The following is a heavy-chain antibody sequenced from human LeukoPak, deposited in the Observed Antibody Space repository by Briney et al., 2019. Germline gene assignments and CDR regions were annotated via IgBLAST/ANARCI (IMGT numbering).Heavy chain of an antibody. V-gene: IGHV4-59*01. CDR3: ARRIMITFGGVIAALDAFDI. J-gene: IGHJ3*02. Sequence: SETLSLTCTVSGGSISSYYWSWIRQPPGKGLEWIGYIYYSGSTNYNSSLKSRVTISVDTSKNQFSLKLSSVTAADTAVYYCARRIMITFGGVIAALDAFDIWGQGTMVTVSS. CDR1: GGSISSYY. D-gene: IGHD3-16*02. CDR2: IYYSGST.